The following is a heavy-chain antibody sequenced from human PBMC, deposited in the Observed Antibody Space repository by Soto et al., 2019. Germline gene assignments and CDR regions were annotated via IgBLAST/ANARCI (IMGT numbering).Heavy chain of an antibody. J-gene: IGHJ6*02. CDR2: INPNSGGT. D-gene: IGHD6-13*01. Sequence: RASVKVSCKASGYTFTGYYMHWVRQAPGQGLEWMGWINPNSGGTNYAQKFQGRVTMTRDTSISTAYMELSRLRSDDTAVYYCAVASIEAAGTHPYYYYYYGMDVWGQGTKVTVSS. CDR3: AVASIEAAGTHPYYYYYYGMDV. CDR1: GYTFTGYY. V-gene: IGHV1-2*02.